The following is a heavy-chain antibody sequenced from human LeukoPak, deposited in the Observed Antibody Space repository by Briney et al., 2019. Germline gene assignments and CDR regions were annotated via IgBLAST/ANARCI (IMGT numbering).Heavy chain of an antibody. CDR3: ARDVGYCSSTSCPPLGWFDP. CDR1: GYTFTSYY. Sequence: ASVKVSCKASGYTFTSYYMHWVRQAPGQGLEWMGIINPSGGSTSYAQKFQGRVTMTRDTSASTVYMELSRLRSDDTAVYYCARDVGYCSSTSCPPLGWFDPWGQGTLVTVSS. J-gene: IGHJ5*02. D-gene: IGHD2-2*01. V-gene: IGHV1-46*01. CDR2: INPSGGST.